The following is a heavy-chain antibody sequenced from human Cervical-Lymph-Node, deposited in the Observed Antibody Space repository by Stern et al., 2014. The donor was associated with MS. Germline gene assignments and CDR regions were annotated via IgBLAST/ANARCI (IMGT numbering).Heavy chain of an antibody. V-gene: IGHV3-21*01. CDR3: TYEGRAYSGYVN. CDR1: GFTFSTYS. J-gene: IGHJ4*02. Sequence: EVQLLESGGGLVKPGGSLRLSCLASGFTFSTYSMHWVRQAPGKGLEWVSSVSRSSSYIYYADSVQGRFTISRDNAKNSLYLQMSSLRAEDTAVYYCTYEGRAYSGYVNWGQGTLVTVSS. D-gene: IGHD5-12*01. CDR2: VSRSSSYI.